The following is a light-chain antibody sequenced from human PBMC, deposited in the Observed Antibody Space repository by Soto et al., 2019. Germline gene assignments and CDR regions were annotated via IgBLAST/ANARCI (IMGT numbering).Light chain of an antibody. CDR3: QHYNSYSEA. CDR2: KAS. V-gene: IGKV1-5*03. Sequence: IQMTQSPSSLSASVGDRATITCRASQGIRNDLGWYQQKPGKAPKLLIYKASTLKSGVPSRFSGSGSGTEFTLTISSLQPDDFATYYCQHYNSYSEAFGQGTKVDIK. J-gene: IGKJ1*01. CDR1: QGIRND.